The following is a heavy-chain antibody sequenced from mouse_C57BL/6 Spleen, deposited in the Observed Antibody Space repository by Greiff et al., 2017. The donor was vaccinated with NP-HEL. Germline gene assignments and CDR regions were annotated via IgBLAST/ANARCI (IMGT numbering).Heavy chain of an antibody. CDR3: ARHPYWYFDV. Sequence: EVMLVESGGGLVQPGGSLSLSCAASGFTFTDYYMSWVRQPPGKALEWLGFIRNKANGYTTEYSASVKGRFTISRDNSQSILYLQMNALRAEDSATYYCARHPYWYFDVWGTGTTVTVSS. CDR1: GFTFTDYY. CDR2: IRNKANGYTT. J-gene: IGHJ1*03. V-gene: IGHV7-3*01.